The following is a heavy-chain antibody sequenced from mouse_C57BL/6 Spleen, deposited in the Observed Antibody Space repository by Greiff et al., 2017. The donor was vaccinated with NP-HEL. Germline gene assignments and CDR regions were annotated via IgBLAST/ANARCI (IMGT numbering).Heavy chain of an antibody. CDR1: GFTFSDYG. V-gene: IGHV5-17*01. D-gene: IGHD1-1*01. Sequence: EVMLVESGGGLVKPGGSLKLSCAASGFTFSDYGMHWVRQAPEKGLEWVAYISSGSSTIYYADTVKGRFPISRDNAKNTLFLQMTSLRSEDTAMYYCARPTVVDYAMDYWGQGTSVTVSS. J-gene: IGHJ4*01. CDR3: ARPTVVDYAMDY. CDR2: ISSGSSTI.